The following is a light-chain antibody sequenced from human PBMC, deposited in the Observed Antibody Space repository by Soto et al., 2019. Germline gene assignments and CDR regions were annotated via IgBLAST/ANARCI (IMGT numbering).Light chain of an antibody. CDR2: GAS. V-gene: IGKV3-15*01. Sequence: EIVMTQSPATLSVSPGERATLSCRASQSVSSNLAWYQQKPGQAPRLLIYGASTRATGIPARLSGSGSGTDFTLTIRSLQSEDFAVYYCQQYNNWPPWTFGQGTKVEIK. CDR3: QQYNNWPPWT. J-gene: IGKJ1*01. CDR1: QSVSSN.